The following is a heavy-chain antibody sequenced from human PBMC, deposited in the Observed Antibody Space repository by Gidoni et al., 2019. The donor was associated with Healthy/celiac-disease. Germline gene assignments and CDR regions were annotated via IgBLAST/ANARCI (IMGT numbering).Heavy chain of an antibody. V-gene: IGHV3-23*01. Sequence: EVQLLESGGGLVQPGGSLRLSCAACGFTFSSYAMSWVRQAPGKGLEWVSAISGSGGSTYYADSVKGRFTISRDNSKNTLYLQMNSLRAEDTAVYYCAKGTYYYGFRFVDVWGQGTTVTVSS. D-gene: IGHD3-10*01. CDR2: ISGSGGST. J-gene: IGHJ6*02. CDR3: AKGTYYYGFRFVDV. CDR1: GFTFSSYA.